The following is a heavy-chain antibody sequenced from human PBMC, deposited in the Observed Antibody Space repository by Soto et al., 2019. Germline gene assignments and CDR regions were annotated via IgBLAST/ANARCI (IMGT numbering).Heavy chain of an antibody. Sequence: VASVKVSCKASGGTFSSYTISWVRQAPGQGLEWMGGIIPIFGTANYAQKFQGRVTITADESTSTAYMELSSLRSEDTAVYYCARGIYSYGYSYYFDYWGQGTLVTVSS. V-gene: IGHV1-69*13. CDR1: GGTFSSYT. D-gene: IGHD5-18*01. J-gene: IGHJ4*02. CDR2: IIPIFGTA. CDR3: ARGIYSYGYSYYFDY.